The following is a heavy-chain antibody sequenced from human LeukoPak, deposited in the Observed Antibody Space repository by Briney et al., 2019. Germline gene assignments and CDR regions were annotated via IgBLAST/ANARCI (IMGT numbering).Heavy chain of an antibody. Sequence: SETLSLTCAVYGGSFSGYYWSWIRQPPGKGLEWIGEINHSGSANYNPSLKSRVTISVDTSKNRFSLRLSSVTAADTAVYYCARGGPSLGVDYWGQGTLVTVSS. J-gene: IGHJ4*02. CDR1: GGSFSGYY. D-gene: IGHD5/OR15-5a*01. CDR3: ARGGPSLGVDY. V-gene: IGHV4-34*01. CDR2: INHSGSA.